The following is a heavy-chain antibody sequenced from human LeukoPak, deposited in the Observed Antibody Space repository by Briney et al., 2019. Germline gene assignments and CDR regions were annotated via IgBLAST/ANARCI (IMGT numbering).Heavy chain of an antibody. V-gene: IGHV3-73*01. CDR1: GFTFSASA. J-gene: IGHJ6*02. Sequence: GGSLRLSCAASGFTFSASAMHWVRQASGKGLEWGGRIRAKPNNYATSYAASVKGRFTISRDDSKNTAYLEMNSLKTEDTAIYYCARRVDRPVGYSGTDVWGQGTTVTVSS. CDR2: IRAKPNNYAT. D-gene: IGHD2-21*01. CDR3: ARRVDRPVGYSGTDV.